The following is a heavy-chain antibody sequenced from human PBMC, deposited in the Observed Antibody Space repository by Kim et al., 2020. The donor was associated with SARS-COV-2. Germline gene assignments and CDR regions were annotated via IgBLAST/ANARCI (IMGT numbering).Heavy chain of an antibody. CDR3: VKFQHSDYGMDV. CDR1: GFTFSSYA. D-gene: IGHD3-3*02. Sequence: GGSLRLSCSASGFTFSSYAMLWVRQAPGKGLEYVSAISSNGGSKYYADSVKGRFTISRDNSKNTLYLQMSSLRAEDTAVYYCVKFQHSDYGMDVWGQGTTVTVSS. CDR2: ISSNGGSK. V-gene: IGHV3-64D*06. J-gene: IGHJ6*02.